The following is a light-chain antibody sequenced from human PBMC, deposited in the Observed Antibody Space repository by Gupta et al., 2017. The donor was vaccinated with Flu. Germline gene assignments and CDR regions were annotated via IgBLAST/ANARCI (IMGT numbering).Light chain of an antibody. CDR2: KAS. J-gene: IGKJ2*03. CDR1: QSISTW. V-gene: IGKV1-5*03. CDR3: QRDNSYRYS. Sequence: PSTLSASVGDRVTITCRASQSISTWVAWHQQKPGTAPKGLIYKASRVQRGVPSRFSGSGSGTEFTLSISRLQPDDFATYDCQRDNSYRYSFGQGTKLEI.